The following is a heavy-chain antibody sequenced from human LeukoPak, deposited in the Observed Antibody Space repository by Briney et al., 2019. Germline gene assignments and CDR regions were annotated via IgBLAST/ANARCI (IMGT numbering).Heavy chain of an antibody. CDR3: ARGRGAARFVTIEFDY. D-gene: IGHD6-6*01. CDR1: GGSFSGYH. V-gene: IGHV4-34*01. CDR2: INHRGST. J-gene: IGHJ4*02. Sequence: SETLSLTCAVYGGSFSGYHWSWIRQPPGKGLEWIGEINHRGSTNYNPSLKSRVTMSVDTSKNQFSLKLCSVTAADTAVYYCARGRGAARFVTIEFDYWGQGALVTVSS.